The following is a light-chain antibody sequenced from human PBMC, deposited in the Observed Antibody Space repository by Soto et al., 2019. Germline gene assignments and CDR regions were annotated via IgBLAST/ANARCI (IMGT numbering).Light chain of an antibody. CDR3: QQFANSYT. J-gene: IGKJ2*01. CDR2: GAS. CDR1: QSVCSN. Sequence: IEMTQSPATLSVSPGERATLSFRASQSVCSNLAWYQQKPGQAPRLLIYGASTRATGIPGRFSGSGSGTDFTLTISRLEPEDFAVYYCQQFANSYTFGQGTKVDIK. V-gene: IGKV3-15*01.